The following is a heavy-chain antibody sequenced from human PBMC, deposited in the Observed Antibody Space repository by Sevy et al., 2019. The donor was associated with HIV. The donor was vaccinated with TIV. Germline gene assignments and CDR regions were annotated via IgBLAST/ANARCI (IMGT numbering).Heavy chain of an antibody. CDR1: GFTFSSYE. D-gene: IGHD6-19*01. V-gene: IGHV3-48*03. Sequence: GGSLRLSCAASGFTFSSYEMNWVRQAPAKGLEWISCITLSGSSMYYADSVKGRFTISRDNAKNSLYLQMNSLRAEDTAVYYCARDRQGITVAGTAIDYWGQGTLVTVSS. CDR3: ARDRQGITVAGTAIDY. J-gene: IGHJ4*02. CDR2: ITLSGSSM.